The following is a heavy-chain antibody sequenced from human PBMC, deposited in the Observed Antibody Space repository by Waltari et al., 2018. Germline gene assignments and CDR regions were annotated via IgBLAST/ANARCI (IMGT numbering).Heavy chain of an antibody. CDR3: ASGNPYYYYYMDV. V-gene: IGHV4-59*01. CDR1: GGSISSYY. CDR2: IYYSGST. J-gene: IGHJ6*03. Sequence: QVQLQESGPGLVKPSETLSLTCTVSGGSISSYYWSWIRQPPGKGLEWIGYIYYSGSTNYNPSLKSRVTISVDTSKNQFSLKLSSVTAADTAVYYCASGNPYYYYYMDVWGKGTTVTISS. D-gene: IGHD1-1*01.